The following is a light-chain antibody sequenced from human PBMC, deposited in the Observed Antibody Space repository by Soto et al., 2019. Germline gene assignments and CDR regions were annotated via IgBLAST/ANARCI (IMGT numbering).Light chain of an antibody. CDR3: QQYNSWPT. CDR2: AAS. J-gene: IGKJ1*01. Sequence: IQLTQSPSSLSASVGDRVTITCRASQDIAIYLAWYQQKPGEAPKLLIYAASTRATGIPARFSGSGSGTEFTLTISSLQSEEFAVYYCQQYNSWPTFGQGTKVDIK. CDR1: QDIAIY. V-gene: IGKV1-9*01.